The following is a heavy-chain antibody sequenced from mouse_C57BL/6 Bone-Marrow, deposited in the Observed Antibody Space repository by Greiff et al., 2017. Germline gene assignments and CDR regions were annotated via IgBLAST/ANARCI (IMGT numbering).Heavy chain of an antibody. J-gene: IGHJ1*03. V-gene: IGHV1-7*01. Sequence: VQLQQSGAELVKPGASVKLSCKASGYTFTSYWMHWVKQRPGQGLEWIGDINPTSSYTNYNHKFKAKATLTVDTSSSPAYMQLSSLTYEDSAVYYCARRGYCDICYFDDWGTGTPVTVSA. CDR1: GYTFTSYW. CDR3: ARRGYCDICYFDD. CDR2: INPTSSYT. D-gene: IGHD2-4*01.